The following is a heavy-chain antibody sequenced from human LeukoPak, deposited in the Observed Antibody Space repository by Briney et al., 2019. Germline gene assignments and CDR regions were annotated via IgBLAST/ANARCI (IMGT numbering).Heavy chain of an antibody. V-gene: IGHV3-48*02. D-gene: IGHD2-2*02. Sequence: GGSLRLSCAASGFTFSSYAMTWVRQAPGKGLEWVSYISSSSSTIYYADSVKGRFTISRDNAKNSLYLQMNSLRDEDTAVYYCAKGIRYCSSTSCYTTGYYFDYWGQGTLVTVSS. CDR1: GFTFSSYA. CDR3: AKGIRYCSSTSCYTTGYYFDY. CDR2: ISSSSSTI. J-gene: IGHJ4*02.